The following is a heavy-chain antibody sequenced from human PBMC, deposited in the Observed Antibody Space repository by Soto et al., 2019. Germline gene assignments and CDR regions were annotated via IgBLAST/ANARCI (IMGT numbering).Heavy chain of an antibody. J-gene: IGHJ6*02. D-gene: IGHD1-26*01. CDR2: IDPSDSYT. CDR3: ARRLCGRSASYYCYGMDV. Sequence: AGASLTISCKGSGYSFTSYWISWVRQMPGKGLEWMGRIDPSDSYTNYSPSFQGHVTISADKSISTAYLQWSSLKASDPAMYYCARRLCGRSASYYCYGMDVWGQGTKVTVSS. CDR1: GYSFTSYW. V-gene: IGHV5-10-1*01.